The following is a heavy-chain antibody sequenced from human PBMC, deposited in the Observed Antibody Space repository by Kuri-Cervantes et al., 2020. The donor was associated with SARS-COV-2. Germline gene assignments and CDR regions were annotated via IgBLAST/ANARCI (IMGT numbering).Heavy chain of an antibody. CDR2: MNPNSGNT. D-gene: IGHD5-18*01. V-gene: IGHV1-8*01. J-gene: IGHJ6*02. CDR3: ARDGIPNKGLWLGYYYGMDV. Sequence: ASVKVSCKVSEYTLTELSMHWVRQAPGKGLEWMGWMNPNSGNTGYAQKFQGRVTMTRNTSISTAYMELSSLRSEDTAVYYCARDGIPNKGLWLGYYYGMDVWGQGTTVTVSS. CDR1: EYTLTELS.